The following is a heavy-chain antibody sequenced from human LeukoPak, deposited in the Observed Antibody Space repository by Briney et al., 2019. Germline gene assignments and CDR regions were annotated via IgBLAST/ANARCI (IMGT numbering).Heavy chain of an antibody. CDR2: IKEDGSES. J-gene: IGHJ4*02. Sequence: PEGSLRLSCAASGFNFGEFWMAWVRQTPGMGLEWVADIKEDGSESFYVDSVEGRFTISRGSVKNSLYLQMTSVRADDTAMYCCVRDDYDFWSGYQRYFEFWGQGTLVTVSS. CDR3: VRDDYDFWSGYQRYFEF. CDR1: GFNFGEFW. V-gene: IGHV3-7*01. D-gene: IGHD3-3*01.